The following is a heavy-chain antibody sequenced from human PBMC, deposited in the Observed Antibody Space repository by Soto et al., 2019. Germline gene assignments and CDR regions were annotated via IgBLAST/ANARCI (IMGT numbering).Heavy chain of an antibody. J-gene: IGHJ4*02. V-gene: IGHV3-48*01. CDR2: ISSSSSTI. CDR3: ARDGSPATSVYAMSFDY. Sequence: GGSLRLSCAASGFTFSSYSMNWVRQAPGKGLEWVSYISSSSSTIYYADSVKGRFTISRDNAKNSLYLQMNSLRAEDTAVYYCARDGSPATSVYAMSFDYWGQGTLVTVSS. D-gene: IGHD2-8*01. CDR1: GFTFSSYS.